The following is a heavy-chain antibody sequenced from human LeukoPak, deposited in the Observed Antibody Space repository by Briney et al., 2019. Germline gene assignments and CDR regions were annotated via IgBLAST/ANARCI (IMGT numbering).Heavy chain of an antibody. D-gene: IGHD2-21*02. CDR1: GGSISSTYDH. Sequence: SETLSLTCTISGGSISSTYDHWDWIRQSPGKGLEWLGSIRYSGTTYYNPSLKGRVTMFVDTSNNQFSLRLRSVTAADTAVYYCARRLHYFDYWGQGSLVTVSS. CDR2: IRYSGTT. V-gene: IGHV4-39*01. CDR3: ARRLHYFDY. J-gene: IGHJ4*02.